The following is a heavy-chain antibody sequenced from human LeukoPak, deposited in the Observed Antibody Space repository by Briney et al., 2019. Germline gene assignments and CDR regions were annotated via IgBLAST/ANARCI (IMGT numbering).Heavy chain of an antibody. Sequence: PGGSLRLSCAASEFTFNSYAMGWVRQAPGKGLGWVSFMTGAGDVTYYADSVKGRFTISRDYSNNTLFLLMNSLRADDTAVYFCAKDQRGGSGYVDYWGQGTLVTVSS. CDR3: AKDQRGGSGYVDY. V-gene: IGHV3-23*01. D-gene: IGHD2-15*01. J-gene: IGHJ4*02. CDR1: EFTFNSYA. CDR2: MTGAGDVT.